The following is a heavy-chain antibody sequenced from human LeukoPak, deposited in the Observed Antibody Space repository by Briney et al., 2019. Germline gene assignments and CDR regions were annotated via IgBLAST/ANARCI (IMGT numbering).Heavy chain of an antibody. J-gene: IGHJ4*02. CDR2: ISGAGGST. CDR1: GFTFSSYA. D-gene: IGHD6-6*01. V-gene: IGHV3-23*01. Sequence: GGSLRLSCAASGFTFSSYAMTWVRQAPGKGLEWVSAISGAGGSTYYADSVKGRFTISRDNSKNTLYLQMNSLRAEDTAVYYCAKSISFTYTTSSFDYWGQGPLVTVSS. CDR3: AKSISFTYTTSSFDY.